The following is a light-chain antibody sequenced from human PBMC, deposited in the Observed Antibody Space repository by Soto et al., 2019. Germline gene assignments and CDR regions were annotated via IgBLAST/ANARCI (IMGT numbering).Light chain of an antibody. CDR1: QSIGDN. CDR2: AAS. CDR3: QQSFNTPPT. J-gene: IGKJ4*01. Sequence: DVQMTQYQSSLSASVGDRVTITCLASQSIGDNLNWYQQKPGTAPHLLIYAASSLQSGVPSRFSGSGSGTDFTLTISNLQPEDFVSYFCQQSFNTPPTFGGVTMV. V-gene: IGKV1-39*01.